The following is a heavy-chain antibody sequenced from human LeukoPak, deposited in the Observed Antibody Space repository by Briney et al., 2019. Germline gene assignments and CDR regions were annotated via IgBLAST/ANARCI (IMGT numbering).Heavy chain of an antibody. V-gene: IGHV3-7*01. D-gene: IGHD1-7*01. CDR3: ASAWNYSLFDY. J-gene: IGHJ4*02. CDR1: GFTFSSYW. Sequence: PGGSLRLSCAASGFTFSSYWMSWVRQAPGKGLEWVANIKQDGSEKYYVDSVKGRFTISRDNAKNSLYLQMNSLRAEDTAVYYCASAWNYSLFDYWGQGTLVTVSS. CDR2: IKQDGSEK.